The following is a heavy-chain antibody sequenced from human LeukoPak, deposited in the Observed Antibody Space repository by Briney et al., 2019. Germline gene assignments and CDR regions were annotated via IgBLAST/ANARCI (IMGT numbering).Heavy chain of an antibody. CDR1: GGSFNGYY. D-gene: IGHD3-16*02. Sequence: SETLSHTCAVYGGSFNGYYWSWIRQPPGKGLEWTGEINHSGSTNYNPSLKSRVTISVDTSKNQFSLKLSSVTAADTAVYYCARDRITFGGVIEYWGQGTLVTVSS. J-gene: IGHJ4*02. V-gene: IGHV4-34*01. CDR3: ARDRITFGGVIEY. CDR2: INHSGST.